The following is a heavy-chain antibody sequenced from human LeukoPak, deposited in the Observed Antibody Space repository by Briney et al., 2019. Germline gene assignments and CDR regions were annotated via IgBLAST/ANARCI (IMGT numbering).Heavy chain of an antibody. V-gene: IGHV4-34*01. CDR3: ARGLELERRGWFDP. D-gene: IGHD1-1*01. CDR1: GGSFSGYY. J-gene: IGHJ5*02. Sequence: PSETLSLTCAVYGGSFSGYYWSWIRQPPGKGLEWIGEINHSGSTNYNPSLKSRVTISVDTSKNQFSLKLSSVTAADTAVYYCARGLELERRGWFDPWGQGTLVTVSS. CDR2: INHSGST.